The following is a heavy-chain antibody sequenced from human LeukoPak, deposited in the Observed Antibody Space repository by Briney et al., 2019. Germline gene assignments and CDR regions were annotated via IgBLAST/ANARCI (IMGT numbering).Heavy chain of an antibody. J-gene: IGHJ6*02. CDR3: AKVLGHDSNGNYWYGMDV. Sequence: GGSLRLSCAASGFTFNNYAMSWVRQAPGKGLEWVSAIRGNDGDTYYADSVRGRFTVSRDISKNTLYLRMNSLRADDTAVYYCAKVLGHDSNGNYWYGMDVWGQGTTVTVSS. CDR1: GFTFNNYA. V-gene: IGHV3-23*01. D-gene: IGHD3-22*01. CDR2: IRGNDGDT.